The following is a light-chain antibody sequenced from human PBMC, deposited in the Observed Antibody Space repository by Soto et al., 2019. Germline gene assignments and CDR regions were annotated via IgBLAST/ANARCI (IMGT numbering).Light chain of an antibody. Sequence: QSVLTQPRSVSESPGQSVTISCTGTSSDVGDYNYVSWYQQYPGKAPKLVIYDVSKRPSGVPDRFSGSKSGNTASLTISGLQAEDEADYYCCSFAGSYTFRVFGGGTKVTVL. J-gene: IGLJ3*02. V-gene: IGLV2-11*01. CDR1: SSDVGDYNY. CDR3: CSFAGSYTFRV. CDR2: DVS.